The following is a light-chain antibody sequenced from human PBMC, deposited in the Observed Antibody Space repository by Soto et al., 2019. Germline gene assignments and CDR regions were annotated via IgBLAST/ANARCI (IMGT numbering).Light chain of an antibody. CDR3: QQYYSFPPT. CDR2: AAS. V-gene: IGKV1D-8*01. J-gene: IGKJ1*01. Sequence: VIWMTQSPSILSASTGDRVTISCRMSQGIRSYLAWYQQKPGKAPDLLISAASTLQSGVPSRFSGSGSGTDFTLTISGLQSEDCATYYCQQYYSFPPTFGQGTKVEIK. CDR1: QGIRSY.